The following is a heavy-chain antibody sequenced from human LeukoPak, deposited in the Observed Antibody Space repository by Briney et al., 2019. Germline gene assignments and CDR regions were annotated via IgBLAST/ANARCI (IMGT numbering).Heavy chain of an antibody. Sequence: PSETLSLTCTVSGGSTSSYYWSWIRQPPGKGLEWIGYIYYSGSTNYNPSLKSRVTIPVDTSKNQFSLKLSSVTAADTAVYYCARDNWNYGSSMDVWGQGTTVTVSS. CDR2: IYYSGST. V-gene: IGHV4-59*01. CDR3: ARDNWNYGSSMDV. CDR1: GGSTSSYY. D-gene: IGHD1-7*01. J-gene: IGHJ6*02.